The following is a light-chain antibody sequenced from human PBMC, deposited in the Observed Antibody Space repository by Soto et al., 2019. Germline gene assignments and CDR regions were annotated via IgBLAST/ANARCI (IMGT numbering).Light chain of an antibody. J-gene: IGKJ1*01. CDR2: LGS. CDR3: MQALQTPPT. V-gene: IGKV2-28*01. Sequence: DIVMTQSPLSLPVTPGEPASISCRSSQSLLHSNGYNYLDWYLPKPGQSPQLLIYLGSNRASAVPDRFSGSGSGTNFTLKISRVEAEDVGVYYGMQALQTPPTFGQGTKVEIK. CDR1: QSLLHSNGYNY.